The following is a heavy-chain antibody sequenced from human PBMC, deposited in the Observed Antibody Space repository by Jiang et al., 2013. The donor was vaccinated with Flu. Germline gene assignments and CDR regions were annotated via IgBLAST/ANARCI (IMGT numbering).Heavy chain of an antibody. CDR3: AKTGYYGLDV. CDR1: GFTFTSYA. V-gene: IGHV3-23*04. J-gene: IGHJ6*02. CDR2: ISSSGSMT. Sequence: QLVESGGGLVQPGGSLRLSCAASGFTFTSYALSWVRQAPGKGLEWVSSISSSGSMTYYADSVKGRFTTSRDNSKNTMFLHMTTLRVDDTALYYCAKTGYYGLDVWGQGTTVTVSS.